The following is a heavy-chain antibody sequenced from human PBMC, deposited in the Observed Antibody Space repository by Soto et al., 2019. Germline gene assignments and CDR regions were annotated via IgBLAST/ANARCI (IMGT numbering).Heavy chain of an antibody. CDR1: GGSFSGYY. CDR2: INHSGST. J-gene: IGHJ4*02. CDR3: ARGGGQQLVGDYFDY. V-gene: IGHV4-34*01. Sequence: QVQLQQWGAGLLKPSETLSLTCAVYGGSFSGYYWSWIRQPPGKGLEWIGEINHSGSTNYNPSHNRRVTKSVDPSKKHFPLKQSSVTAADTAVYYCARGGGQQLVGDYFDYWGQGTLVTLSS. D-gene: IGHD6-13*01.